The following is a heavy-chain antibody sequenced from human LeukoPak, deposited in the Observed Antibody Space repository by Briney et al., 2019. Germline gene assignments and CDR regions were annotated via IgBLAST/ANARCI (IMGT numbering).Heavy chain of an antibody. CDR1: GFTFSGYA. CDR3: AKGLPVSDFWSGNGYYYGMDV. D-gene: IGHD3-3*01. J-gene: IGHJ6*02. Sequence: GGSLRLSCAASGFTFSGYAMNWVRQAPGKGLEWVSTIRDNGDSSYYTDSVKGRFTISRDISKNTLYLQMNSLRAEDTAVYNCAKGLPVSDFWSGNGYYYGMDVWGQGTTVTVS. V-gene: IGHV3-23*01. CDR2: IRDNGDSS.